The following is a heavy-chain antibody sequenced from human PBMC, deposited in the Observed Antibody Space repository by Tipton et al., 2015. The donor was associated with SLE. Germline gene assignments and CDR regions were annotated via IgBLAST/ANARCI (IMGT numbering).Heavy chain of an antibody. CDR3: ARGRGGNWTPGTH. J-gene: IGHJ4*02. CDR1: GGSFSGYY. CDR2: INHSGST. D-gene: IGHD1-1*01. V-gene: IGHV4-34*01. Sequence: TLSLTCAVYGGSFSGYYWSWIRQPPGKGLEWIGEINHSGSTNYNPSLKSRVTITVDTPKNQVSLKLSSVTAADTAVYYCARGRGGNWTPGTHWGQGTLVTVSS.